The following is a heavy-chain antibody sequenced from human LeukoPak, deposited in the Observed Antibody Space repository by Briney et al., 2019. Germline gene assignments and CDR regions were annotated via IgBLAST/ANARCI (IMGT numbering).Heavy chain of an antibody. CDR1: GFTFSSYA. Sequence: GGSLRLSCAASGFTFSSYAMSWVRQAPGKGLEWVSAISGSGGSTYYADSVKGRFTISRDNSKNTLYLQMNSLRAEDTAVYYCAGYCSSTSCYTLYYFDYWGQGTLVTVSS. CDR3: AGYCSSTSCYTLYYFDY. V-gene: IGHV3-23*01. J-gene: IGHJ4*02. D-gene: IGHD2-2*02. CDR2: ISGSGGST.